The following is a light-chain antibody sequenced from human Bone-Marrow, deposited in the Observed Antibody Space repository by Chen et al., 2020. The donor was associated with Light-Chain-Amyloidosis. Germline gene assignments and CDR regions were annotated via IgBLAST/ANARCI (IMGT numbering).Light chain of an antibody. V-gene: IGLV3-25*03. Sequence: SSVLTQPPSVSVSPVQTARITCSGDDLPTKYAYWYQQKPGQAPVLVIHRDTERPSGISERFSGSSAGTTATLTISGVQAEDEADYHCQSADSSGTYEVIFGGGTKLTVL. CDR1: DLPTKY. J-gene: IGLJ2*01. CDR2: RDT. CDR3: QSADSSGTYEVI.